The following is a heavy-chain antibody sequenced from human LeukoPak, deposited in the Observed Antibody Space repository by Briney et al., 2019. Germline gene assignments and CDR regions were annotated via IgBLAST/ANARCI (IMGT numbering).Heavy chain of an antibody. Sequence: KASETLSLTCTVSGGSISSSSYYWGWIRQPPGKGLEWIGSIYYSGSTYYNPSLKSRVTISVDTSKNQFSLKLSSVTAAGTAVYYCARDSNVGATEGYWGQGTLVTVSS. CDR2: IYYSGST. D-gene: IGHD1-26*01. CDR3: ARDSNVGATEGY. J-gene: IGHJ4*02. CDR1: GGSISSSSYY. V-gene: IGHV4-39*07.